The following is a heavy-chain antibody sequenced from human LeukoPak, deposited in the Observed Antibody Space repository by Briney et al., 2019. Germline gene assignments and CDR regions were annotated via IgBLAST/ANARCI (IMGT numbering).Heavy chain of an antibody. J-gene: IGHJ4*02. Sequence: ASVKVSCKASGYTFTSYGISWVRQAPGQGLEWMGWISAYNGNTNYAQKLQGRVTMTTDTSTSTAYMELRSLRSDDTAVYYCARAAPVDTAMEYDYWGQGTLVTVSS. D-gene: IGHD5-18*01. CDR2: ISAYNGNT. CDR1: GYTFTSYG. V-gene: IGHV1-18*04. CDR3: ARAAPVDTAMEYDY.